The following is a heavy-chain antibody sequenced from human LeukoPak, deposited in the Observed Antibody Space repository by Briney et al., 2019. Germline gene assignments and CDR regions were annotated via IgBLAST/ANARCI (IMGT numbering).Heavy chain of an antibody. CDR1: GYTFTGYY. D-gene: IGHD2/OR15-2a*01. CDR3: ARDLGHPFSPTY. CDR2: INANSGGT. Sequence: GASVKVSCKASGYTFTGYYMHWVRQAPGQGLEWMGWINANSGGTKYAQKFQGRVTVTRDTSITTAFMELSSLTPDDTAVYYCARDLGHPFSPTYWGQGTLVTVSS. J-gene: IGHJ4*02. V-gene: IGHV1-2*02.